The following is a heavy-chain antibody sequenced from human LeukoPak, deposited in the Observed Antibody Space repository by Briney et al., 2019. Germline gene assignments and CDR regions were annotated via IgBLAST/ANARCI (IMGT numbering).Heavy chain of an antibody. D-gene: IGHD3-10*01. J-gene: IGHJ5*02. CDR3: ARDSRGSGSYRRWFDP. CDR1: GGSISSSSYY. CDR2: IYYSGST. V-gene: IGHV4-61*01. Sequence: SETLSLTCTVSGGSISSSSYYWGWIRQPPGKGLEWIGYIYYSGSTNYNPSLKSRVTISVDTSKNQFSLKLSSVTAADTAVYYCARDSRGSGSYRRWFDPWGQGTLVTVSS.